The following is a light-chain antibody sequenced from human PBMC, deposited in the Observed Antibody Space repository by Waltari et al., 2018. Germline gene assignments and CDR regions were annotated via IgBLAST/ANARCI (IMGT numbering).Light chain of an antibody. J-gene: IGKJ1*01. V-gene: IGKV4-1*01. CDR1: QSVLYSSNNKNY. CDR2: WAS. Sequence: DIVMTQSPDSLAVSLGERATINCKSSQSVLYSSNNKNYLAWYQQKPGQPPKLLIYWASTRESGVPDRFSGSGSGTDFTLTISSLQAEDVAVYYCQQYYDYPRTFGQGTKVEI. CDR3: QQYYDYPRT.